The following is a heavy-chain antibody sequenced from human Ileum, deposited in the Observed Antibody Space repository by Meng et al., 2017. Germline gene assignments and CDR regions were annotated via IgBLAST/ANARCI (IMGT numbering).Heavy chain of an antibody. CDR1: GFSFSTHW. J-gene: IGHJ4*02. CDR2: ITSDGSTT. Sequence: GESLKISCEASGFSFSTHWMHWVRRAPGKGLEWVSRITSDGSTTTYADSVKGRFTTSRDNAKNTLYLQMTSLRAEDTAVYYCVREPLVYGATFENWGQGTRVTVSS. D-gene: IGHD4/OR15-4a*01. V-gene: IGHV3-74*03. CDR3: VREPLVYGATFEN.